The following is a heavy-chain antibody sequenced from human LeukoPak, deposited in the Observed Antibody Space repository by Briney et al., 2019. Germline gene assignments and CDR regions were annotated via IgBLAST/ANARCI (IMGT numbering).Heavy chain of an antibody. D-gene: IGHD3-22*01. CDR1: GGSFSGYY. CDR3: ARGQSAKEDYYDSSGYPYLYYFDY. Sequence: SETLSLTCAVYGGSFSGYYWSWIRQPPGKGLEWIEEINHSGSTNYNPSLKSRVTISVDTSKNQFSLKLSSVTAADTAVYYCARGQSAKEDYYDSSGYPYLYYFDYWGQGTLVTVSS. J-gene: IGHJ4*02. CDR2: INHSGST. V-gene: IGHV4-34*01.